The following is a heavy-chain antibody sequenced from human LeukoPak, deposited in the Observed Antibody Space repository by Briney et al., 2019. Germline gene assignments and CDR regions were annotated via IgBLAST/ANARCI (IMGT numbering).Heavy chain of an antibody. D-gene: IGHD3-16*01. CDR1: GGSISSGGYS. CDR2: IYHSGST. Sequence: PSETLSLTCAVSGGSISSGGYSWSWIRQPPGKGLEWIGYIYHSGSTYYNPSLKSRVTISVDRSKNQFSLKLSSVTAADMAVYYCARAGDKFGYYFDYWGQGTLVTVSS. J-gene: IGHJ4*02. V-gene: IGHV4-30-2*01. CDR3: ARAGDKFGYYFDY.